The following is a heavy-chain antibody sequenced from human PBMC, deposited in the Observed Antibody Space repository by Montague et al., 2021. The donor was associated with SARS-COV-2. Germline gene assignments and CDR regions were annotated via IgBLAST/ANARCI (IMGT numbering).Heavy chain of an antibody. J-gene: IGHJ4*02. CDR3: ARGLMSGSYYLGLDY. D-gene: IGHD1-26*01. V-gene: IGHV4-34*01. CDR1: GGSFSNKY. Sequence: SETLSLTCAVYGGSFSNKYWTWLRQPPGKGLEWIGEINHTGSTSYKPSLKRRVTISVDTSKNRFSLKVSSVTAADTAVYYCARGLMSGSYYLGLDYWGQGTLVTVSS. CDR2: INHTGST.